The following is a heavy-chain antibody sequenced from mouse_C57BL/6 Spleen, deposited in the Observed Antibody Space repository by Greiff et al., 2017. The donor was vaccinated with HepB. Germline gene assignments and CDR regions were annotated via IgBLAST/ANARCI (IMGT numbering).Heavy chain of an antibody. CDR2: IYPGSGST. D-gene: IGHD1-1*01. V-gene: IGHV1-55*01. Sequence: QVQLQQPGAELVKPGASVKMSCKASGYTFTSYWITWVKQRPGQGLEWIGDIYPGSGSTNYNEKFKSKATLTVDTSSSTAYMQLSSLTSEDSAVYDCARIYYYGSYAMDYWGQGTSVTVSS. CDR3: ARIYYYGSYAMDY. J-gene: IGHJ4*01. CDR1: GYTFTSYW.